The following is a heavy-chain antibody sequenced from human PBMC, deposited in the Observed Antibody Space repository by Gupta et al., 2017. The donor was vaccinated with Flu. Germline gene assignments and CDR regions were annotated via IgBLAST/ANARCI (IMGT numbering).Heavy chain of an antibody. V-gene: IGHV3-23*01. J-gene: IGHJ4*02. Sequence: EVQLLESGGGLVQPGGSLRLSCAASGFTFSHYAMSWVRQAPGKGLEWVAGITGCGTNTYYADSVKGRFTISRDNSKNTLYVQMSSLRAEDTSVYYCAKAHLPSSMAAPGLFDYWGQGILVSVSS. CDR2: ITGCGTNT. CDR1: GFTFSHYA. D-gene: IGHD6-13*01. CDR3: AKAHLPSSMAAPGLFDY.